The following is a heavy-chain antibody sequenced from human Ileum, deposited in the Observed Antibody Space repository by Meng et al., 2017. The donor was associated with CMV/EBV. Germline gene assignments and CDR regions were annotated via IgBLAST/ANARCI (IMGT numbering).Heavy chain of an antibody. Sequence: SETLSLTCAVHGGSFTGYYWSWLRQAPGKGLEWTGEITHGGATNYNPSLRGRVSMSVDTSDNHFSLRLTSVTAADTAVYYCATGGVDPSQCCMDVWGQGTTVTVSS. V-gene: IGHV4-34*01. J-gene: IGHJ6*02. CDR3: ATGGVDPSQCCMDV. CDR1: GGSFTGYY. D-gene: IGHD5-12*01. CDR2: ITHGGAT.